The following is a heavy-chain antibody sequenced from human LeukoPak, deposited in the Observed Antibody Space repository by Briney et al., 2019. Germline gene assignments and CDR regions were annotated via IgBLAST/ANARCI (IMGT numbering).Heavy chain of an antibody. J-gene: IGHJ4*02. CDR1: GFTVSSNY. CDR3: ARDGSESSSWYY. Sequence: GGSLRLSCAASGFTVSSNYMSWVRQAPGKGLEWVSVIYSGGSTYYADSVKGRFTISRDNSKNTLYLQVNSLRAEDTAVYYCARDGSESSSWYYWGQGTLVTVSS. CDR2: IYSGGST. D-gene: IGHD6-13*01. V-gene: IGHV3-53*01.